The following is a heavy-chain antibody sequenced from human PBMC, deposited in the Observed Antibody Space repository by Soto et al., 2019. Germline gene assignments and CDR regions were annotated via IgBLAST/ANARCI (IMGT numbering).Heavy chain of an antibody. D-gene: IGHD3-16*02. CDR3: ARSPRIMITFGGVIVIPYYYGMDG. V-gene: IGHV4-34*01. CDR2: INHSGST. J-gene: IGHJ6*02. Sequence: SETLSLTCAVYGGSFSGYYWSWIRQPPGKGLEWIGEINHSGSTNYNPSLKSRVTISVDTSKNQFSLKLSSVTAADTAVYYCARSPRIMITFGGVIVIPYYYGMDGWGQGTTVTVSS. CDR1: GGSFSGYY.